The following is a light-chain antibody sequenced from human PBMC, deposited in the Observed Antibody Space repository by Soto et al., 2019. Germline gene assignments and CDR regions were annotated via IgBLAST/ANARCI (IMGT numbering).Light chain of an antibody. CDR2: EVS. V-gene: IGLV2-14*01. CDR1: SSDVGAYDY. Sequence: QSALTQPASVSGSPGQSITISCTGTSSDVGAYDYVSWCQQHPGKAPKLMIYEVSKRPSGVSNRFSGSKSGNTASLTISGLQAEDEADYYCSSYTSSSTPYVVFGGGTKLTVL. J-gene: IGLJ2*01. CDR3: SSYTSSSTPYVV.